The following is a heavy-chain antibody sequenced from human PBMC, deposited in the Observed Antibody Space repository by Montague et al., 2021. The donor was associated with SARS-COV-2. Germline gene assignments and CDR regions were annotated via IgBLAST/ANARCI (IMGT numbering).Heavy chain of an antibody. CDR3: VRDQGRSNWNYPDY. CDR2: IYNSGST. Sequence: SEILSLTCTVSGSSISGYYWSWVRQSSGKGLEWIGRIYNSGSTSYNPSLKSRVTMSVDTSKNQFSLKLSSVTAADTAVYYCVRDQGRSNWNYPDYWGQGTLVTVSS. D-gene: IGHD1-20*01. J-gene: IGHJ4*02. V-gene: IGHV4-4*07. CDR1: GSSISGYY.